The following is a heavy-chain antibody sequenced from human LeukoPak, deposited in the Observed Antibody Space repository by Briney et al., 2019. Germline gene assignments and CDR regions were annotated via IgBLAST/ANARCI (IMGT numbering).Heavy chain of an antibody. V-gene: IGHV1-58*02. Sequence: LVKVSCKASGFTFTSSAMQWVRQARGQRLEWIGWIVVGSGNTNYAQKFQERVTITRDMSTSTAYMELSSLRSEDTAVYYCAADQSYDFWSGYPQGEAFDIWGQGTMVTVSS. J-gene: IGHJ3*02. CDR1: GFTFTSSA. CDR2: IVVGSGNT. D-gene: IGHD3-3*01. CDR3: AADQSYDFWSGYPQGEAFDI.